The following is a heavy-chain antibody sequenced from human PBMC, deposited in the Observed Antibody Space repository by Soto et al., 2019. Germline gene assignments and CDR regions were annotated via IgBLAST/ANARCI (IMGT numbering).Heavy chain of an antibody. D-gene: IGHD6-13*01. CDR2: IYYSGST. CDR1: GGSISSSSYY. Sequence: SETLSLTCTVSGGSISSSSYYWGWIRQPPGKGLEWIGSIYYSGSTYYNPSLKSRVTISVDTSKNQFSLKLSSVTAADTAVYYCARRLAAAGREAWFDPWGQGTLVTVS. CDR3: ARRLAAAGREAWFDP. J-gene: IGHJ5*02. V-gene: IGHV4-39*01.